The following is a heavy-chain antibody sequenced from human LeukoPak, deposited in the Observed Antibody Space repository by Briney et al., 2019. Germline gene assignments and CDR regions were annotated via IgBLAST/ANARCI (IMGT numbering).Heavy chain of an antibody. CDR1: GDSDSTNSAA. D-gene: IGHD6-19*01. CDR3: ARVRLYSSGWFNNCFDP. V-gene: IGHV6-1*01. CDR2: SYYRSKWYN. J-gene: IGHJ5*02. Sequence: SQTLSLTCAISGDSDSTNSAAWNWIRQSPSRGLEWLGRSYYRSKWYNDYAVSVKSRITINADTSKNQFSLQLNFVSPEDTAVYYCARVRLYSSGWFNNCFDPWGQGTQVTVS.